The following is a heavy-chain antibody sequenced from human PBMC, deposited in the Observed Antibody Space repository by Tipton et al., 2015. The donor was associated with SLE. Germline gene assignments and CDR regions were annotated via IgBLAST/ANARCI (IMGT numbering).Heavy chain of an antibody. V-gene: IGHV4-34*01. CDR3: ARDRNWNDGGAFDI. J-gene: IGHJ3*02. CDR2: INHSGST. D-gene: IGHD1-1*01. CDR1: GGSISSHY. Sequence: TLSLTCTVSGGSISSHYWSWIRQPPGKGLEWIGEINHSGSTNYNPSLKSRVTISVDTSKNQFSLKLSSVTAADTAVYYCARDRNWNDGGAFDIWGQGTMVTVSS.